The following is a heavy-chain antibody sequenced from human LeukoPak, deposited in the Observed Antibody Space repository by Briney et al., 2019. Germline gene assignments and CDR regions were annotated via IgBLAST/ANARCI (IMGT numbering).Heavy chain of an antibody. CDR2: ISYDGSNK. Sequence: GRSLRLSCAASGFTFSSYGMHWVRQAPGKGLEWVAVISYDGSNKYYVDSVKGRFTISRDNSKNTLYLQMNSLRAEDTAVYYCARTYGNQNYWGQGTLVTVSS. CDR1: GFTFSSYG. D-gene: IGHD4-17*01. CDR3: ARTYGNQNY. J-gene: IGHJ4*02. V-gene: IGHV3-30*03.